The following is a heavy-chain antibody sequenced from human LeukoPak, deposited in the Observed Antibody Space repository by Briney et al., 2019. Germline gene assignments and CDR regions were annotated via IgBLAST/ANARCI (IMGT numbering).Heavy chain of an antibody. Sequence: SETLPLTCTVSGGSISSYYWSWIRQPPGKGLEWIGYIYYSGSTNYNPSLKSRVTISVDTSKNQFSLKLSSVTAADTAVYYCARVSGGTLIDYWGQGTLVTVSS. CDR3: ARVSGGTLIDY. CDR2: IYYSGST. CDR1: GGSISSYY. J-gene: IGHJ4*02. D-gene: IGHD3-16*01. V-gene: IGHV4-59*01.